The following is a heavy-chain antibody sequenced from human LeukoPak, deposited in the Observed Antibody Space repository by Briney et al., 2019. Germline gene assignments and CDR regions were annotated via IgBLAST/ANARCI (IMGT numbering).Heavy chain of an antibody. CDR3: AREGEVGTTWSWFGP. D-gene: IGHD1-26*01. V-gene: IGHV6-1*01. CDR2: TYYRSKWYN. Sequence: SQTLSLTWAISGXSVSSNSSTWNWISQSPSRGLEWLGRTYYRSKWYNNYAVSVKSRMTIHADTSKNQFFLQLNSVTPEDMAVYYCAREGEVGTTWSWFGPWGQGALVNVSS. CDR1: GXSVSSNSST. J-gene: IGHJ5*02.